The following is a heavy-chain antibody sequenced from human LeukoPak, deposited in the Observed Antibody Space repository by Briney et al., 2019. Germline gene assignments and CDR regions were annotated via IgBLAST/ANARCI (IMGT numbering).Heavy chain of an antibody. J-gene: IGHJ4*02. CDR3: AKDLVSLGSSWYIIDY. D-gene: IGHD6-13*01. V-gene: IGHV3-23*01. CDR2: ISGSGGST. CDR1: GFTFSSYA. Sequence: GGSLRLSCAASGFTFSSYAMSWVRQAPGKGLEWVSAISGSGGSTYYADSVKGRFTISRDNSKNTLYLQMNSLRAEDTAVYYCAKDLVSLGSSWYIIDYWGQGTLVTVSS.